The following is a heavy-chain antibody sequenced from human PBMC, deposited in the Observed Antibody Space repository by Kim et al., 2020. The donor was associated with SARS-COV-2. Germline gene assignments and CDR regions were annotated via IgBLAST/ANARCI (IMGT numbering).Heavy chain of an antibody. CDR3: ARMATTMVRGVPHHDAFDI. CDR1: GYSFTSYW. CDR2: IYPGDSDT. J-gene: IGHJ3*02. V-gene: IGHV5-51*01. Sequence: GESLKISCKGSGYSFTSYWIGWVRQMPGKGLEWMGIIYPGDSDTRYSPSFQGQVTISADKSISTAYLQWSSLKASDTAMYYCARMATTMVRGVPHHDAFDIWGQGTMVTVSS. D-gene: IGHD3-10*01.